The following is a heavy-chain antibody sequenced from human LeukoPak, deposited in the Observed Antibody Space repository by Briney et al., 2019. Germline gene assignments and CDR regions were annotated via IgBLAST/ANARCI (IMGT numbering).Heavy chain of an antibody. V-gene: IGHV4-34*01. CDR3: ARDANSGSYDYFDY. CDR1: GGSFSGYY. CDR2: INHSGSS. J-gene: IGHJ4*02. D-gene: IGHD1-26*01. Sequence: SETLSLTCAVYGGSFSGYYWSWIRQPPGKGLEWIGEINHSGSSNYNPSLKSRVTISIDKSKNQFSLKLSSVTAADTAVYYCARDANSGSYDYFDYWGQGTLVTVSS.